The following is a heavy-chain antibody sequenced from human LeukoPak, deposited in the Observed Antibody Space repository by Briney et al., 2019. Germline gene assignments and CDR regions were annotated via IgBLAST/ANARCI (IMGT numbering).Heavy chain of an antibody. CDR3: ARSDIVVVPAAIKVGYYFDY. CDR1: GGTFSSYA. J-gene: IGHJ4*02. Sequence: ASVKVSCKASGGTFSSYAISWVRQAPGQGLEWMGRIIPILGIANYAQKFQGRVTITTDESTSTAYMELSSLRSEDTAVYYCARSDIVVVPAAIKVGYYFDYWGQGTLVTVSS. D-gene: IGHD2-2*01. CDR2: IIPILGIA. V-gene: IGHV1-69*04.